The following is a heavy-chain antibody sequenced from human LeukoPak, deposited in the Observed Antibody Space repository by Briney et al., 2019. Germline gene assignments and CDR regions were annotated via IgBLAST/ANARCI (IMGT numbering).Heavy chain of an antibody. V-gene: IGHV4-34*01. CDR2: IKHGGTT. CDR1: SEPFRGFY. D-gene: IGHD4-23*01. CDR3: ARGIFFGGRDQYIWVDA. Sequence: SETLSLTCAVYSEPFRGFYWTWIRHPPGKGLEWIGEIKHGGTTRYNTSLKSRLTISVDTSKNQLSLSLRSMTAADAAVYYCARGIFFGGRDQYIWVDAWGQGTLVTVSS. J-gene: IGHJ5*02.